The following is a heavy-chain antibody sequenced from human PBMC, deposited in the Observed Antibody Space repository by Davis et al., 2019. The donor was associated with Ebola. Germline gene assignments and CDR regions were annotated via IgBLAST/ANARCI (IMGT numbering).Heavy chain of an antibody. CDR1: GGSFSGYY. D-gene: IGHD3-10*01. Sequence: PSETLSLTCAVYGGSFSGYYWSWIRQPPGKGLEWIGEINHSGSTNYNPSLKSRVTISVDTSKNQFSLKLSSVTAADTAVYYCARGSVQGVGYWGQGTLVTVSS. CDR3: ARGSVQGVGY. V-gene: IGHV4-34*01. J-gene: IGHJ4*02. CDR2: INHSGST.